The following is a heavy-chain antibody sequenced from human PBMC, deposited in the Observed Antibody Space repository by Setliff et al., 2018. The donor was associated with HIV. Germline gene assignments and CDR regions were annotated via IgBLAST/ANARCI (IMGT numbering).Heavy chain of an antibody. J-gene: IGHJ6*03. CDR2: IIPIFGTP. D-gene: IGHD5-12*01. CDR3: ATNPEMATINYYYYYMDV. CDR1: GGTFSSFG. Sequence: GASVKVSCKASGGTFSSFGISWVVQAPGQGLEWMGQIIPIFGTPRYAQKFQGRVTITADESTSTVYMELSSLRSEDTAVYYCATNPEMATINYYYYYMDVWGKGTTVTVSS. V-gene: IGHV1-69*13.